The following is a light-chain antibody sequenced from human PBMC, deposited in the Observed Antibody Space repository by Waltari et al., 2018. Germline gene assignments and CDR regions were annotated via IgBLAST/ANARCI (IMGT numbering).Light chain of an antibody. CDR1: QSILYSSNNKNY. CDR2: WAS. Sequence: TIDCKSSQSILYSSNNKNYLAWYQRKPGQPPKLLIYWASTRESGVPDRFSGSGSGTDFTLTISSLQAEDVAVYYCQQYYSTPPSFGGGTKVEIK. J-gene: IGKJ4*01. CDR3: QQYYSTPPS. V-gene: IGKV4-1*01.